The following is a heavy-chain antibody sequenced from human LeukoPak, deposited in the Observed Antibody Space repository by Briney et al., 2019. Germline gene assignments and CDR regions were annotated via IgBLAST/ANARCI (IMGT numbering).Heavy chain of an antibody. CDR1: GGSITGYH. CDR2: IYYSGNT. CDR3: ARHEIPGQWLVLIGFGDAFDI. J-gene: IGHJ3*02. Sequence: PSETLSLTCTVSGGSITGYHWSWVRQPPEKGLEWIGYIYYSGNTNYNPSLKSRVTISVDTSKNQFSLKLSSVTAADTAVYYCARHEIPGQWLVLIGFGDAFDIWGQGTMVTVSS. V-gene: IGHV4-59*08. D-gene: IGHD6-19*01.